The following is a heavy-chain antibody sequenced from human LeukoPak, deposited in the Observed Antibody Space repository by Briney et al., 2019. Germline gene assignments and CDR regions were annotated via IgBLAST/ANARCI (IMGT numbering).Heavy chain of an antibody. Sequence: SETQSLTCTVSVGSISNYYWSWIRQPPGKGLEWIGYIYSIGSTNYNPSLKSRVNISVDTSKNQFSLKLSSVTAADTAIYYCARHPPALVSYGFDPWGQGTLVTVSS. D-gene: IGHD5-18*01. J-gene: IGHJ5*02. CDR1: VGSISNYY. CDR2: IYSIGST. CDR3: ARHPPALVSYGFDP. V-gene: IGHV4-59*08.